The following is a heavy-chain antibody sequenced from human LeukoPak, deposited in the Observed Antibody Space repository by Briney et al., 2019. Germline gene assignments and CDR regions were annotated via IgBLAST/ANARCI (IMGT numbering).Heavy chain of an antibody. CDR3: VKENYATLDYYYGMDV. CDR2: ISSNGGST. J-gene: IGHJ6*04. CDR1: GFTFSSYA. V-gene: IGHV3-64D*06. D-gene: IGHD1-7*01. Sequence: GGSLRLSCSASGFTFSSYAMHWVRQAPGKGLEYVSAISSNGGSTYYADSVKGRFTISRDNSKNTLYLRMSSLRAEDTAVYYCVKENYATLDYYYGMDVWGKGTTVTVSS.